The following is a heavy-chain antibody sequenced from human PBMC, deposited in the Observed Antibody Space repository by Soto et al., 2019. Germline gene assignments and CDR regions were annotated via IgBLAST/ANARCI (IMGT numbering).Heavy chain of an antibody. CDR2: IGTAGDT. CDR3: AKSQEIGTHFFDS. J-gene: IGHJ4*02. CDR1: GFTFRGFD. V-gene: IGHV3-13*01. D-gene: IGHD6-13*01. Sequence: PGGSLRLSCEASGFTFRGFDIHWVRQPTGKGLEWVSSIGTAGDTYYAVSVKGRFTISRDNAKNSLSLQMNSLRAGDMAVYFCAKSQEIGTHFFDSWGQGTQVSV.